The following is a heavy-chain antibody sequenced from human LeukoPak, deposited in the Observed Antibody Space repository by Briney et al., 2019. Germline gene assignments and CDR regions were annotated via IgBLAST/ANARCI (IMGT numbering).Heavy chain of an antibody. CDR2: INSDGSST. CDR1: GFTFSSYW. D-gene: IGHD5-18*01. CDR3: ARAGGDPYSLDDYFDY. J-gene: IGHJ4*02. Sequence: SGGSLRLSCAASGFTFSSYWMHWVRQAPGKGLVWVSRINSDGSSTSYADSVKGRFTISRDNAKNSLYLQMNSLRAEDTAVYYCARAGGDPYSLDDYFDYWGQGTLVTVSS. V-gene: IGHV3-74*01.